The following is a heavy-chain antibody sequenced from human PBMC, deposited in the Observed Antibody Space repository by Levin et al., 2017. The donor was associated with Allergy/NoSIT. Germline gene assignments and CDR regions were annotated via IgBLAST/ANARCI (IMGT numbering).Heavy chain of an antibody. CDR2: IKEDGSEK. Sequence: ASETLSLTCAASGFTFSSYWMSWVRQAPGKGLEWVANIKEDGSEKYYVDSVKGRFTISRDNAKNSLYLQMNSLRVEDTAVYFCASFTNLVVVPITWGQGTLVTVSS. V-gene: IGHV3-7*01. CDR1: GFTFSSYW. CDR3: ASFTNLVVVPIT. D-gene: IGHD2-2*01. J-gene: IGHJ4*02.